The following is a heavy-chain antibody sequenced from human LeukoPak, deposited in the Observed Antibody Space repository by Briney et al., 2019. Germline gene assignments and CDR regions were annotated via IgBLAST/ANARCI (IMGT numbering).Heavy chain of an antibody. V-gene: IGHV1-2*02. J-gene: IGHJ5*02. Sequence: ASVKVSCKASGYTFTGYYMHWVRQAPGQGLEWMGWINPNSGGTNYAQKFQGRVTMTRDTSISTAYMELSRLRSDDTAVYYCARDPITTIFGVVISPNWFDPWGQGTLVTVSS. D-gene: IGHD3-3*01. CDR3: ARDPITTIFGVVISPNWFDP. CDR2: INPNSGGT. CDR1: GYTFTGYY.